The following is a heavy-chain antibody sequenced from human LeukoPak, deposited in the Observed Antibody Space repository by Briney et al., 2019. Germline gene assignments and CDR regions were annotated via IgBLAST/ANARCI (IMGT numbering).Heavy chain of an antibody. V-gene: IGHV1-18*01. CDR2: ISAYNGNT. CDR3: AREVQQAYDSSGCQFDY. Sequence: ASVKVSCKASGYTFTSYGISWVRQAPGQGLEWMGWISAYNGNTNYAQKLQGRVTMTTDTSTSTAYMELRSLRSDDTAVYYCAREVQQAYDSSGCQFDYWGRGTLVTVSS. D-gene: IGHD3-22*01. J-gene: IGHJ4*02. CDR1: GYTFTSYG.